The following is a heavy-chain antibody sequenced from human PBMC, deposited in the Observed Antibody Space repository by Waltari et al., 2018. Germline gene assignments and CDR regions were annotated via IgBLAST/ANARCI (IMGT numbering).Heavy chain of an antibody. J-gene: IGHJ4*02. D-gene: IGHD5-18*01. V-gene: IGHV3-48*03. CDR2: SSSSGNTI. CDR3: ARGVDTAMVTGYFDY. CDR1: GFTFSNYE. Sequence: EVQLVESGGGLIQPGGSLRLSCAASGFTFSNYEMNWVRQAPGKGLEWVSYSSSSGNTIYYADSVKGRFTISRDNAKNSLYLQMNSLRAEDTAVYYCARGVDTAMVTGYFDYWGQGTLVTVSS.